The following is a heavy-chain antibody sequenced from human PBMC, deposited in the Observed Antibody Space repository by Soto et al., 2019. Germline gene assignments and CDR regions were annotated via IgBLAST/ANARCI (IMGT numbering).Heavy chain of an antibody. V-gene: IGHV3-33*01. J-gene: IGHJ4*02. CDR2: IWYDGSNK. Sequence: QVQLVESGGGVVQPGRSLRLSCAASGFTFSSYGMHWVRQAPGKGLEWVAVIWYDGSNKYYADSVKGRFTISRDNSKNTLYLQMNSLRAEDTAVYYCARDRRVGVASLRDYWVQGTLVTVSS. CDR3: ARDRRVGVASLRDY. CDR1: GFTFSSYG. D-gene: IGHD6-6*01.